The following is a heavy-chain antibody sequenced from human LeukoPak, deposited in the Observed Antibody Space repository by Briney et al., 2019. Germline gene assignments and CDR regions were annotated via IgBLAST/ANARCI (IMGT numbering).Heavy chain of an antibody. V-gene: IGHV1-69*13. D-gene: IGHD3-22*01. CDR1: GGTFSSYA. Sequence: GASVKVSCKASGGTFSSYAISWVRQAPGQGLEWMGGIIPIFGTANYAQKFQGRVTITADESTSTAYMELSSLRSEDTAVYYCARDGYYDSSGFYYGMDVWGQGTTVTVSS. CDR3: ARDGYYDSSGFYYGMDV. CDR2: IIPIFGTA. J-gene: IGHJ6*02.